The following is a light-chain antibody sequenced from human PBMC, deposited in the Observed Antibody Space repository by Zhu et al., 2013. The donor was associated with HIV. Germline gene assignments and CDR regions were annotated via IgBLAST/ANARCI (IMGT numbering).Light chain of an antibody. J-gene: IGKJ4*01. CDR1: QSVTNNY. CDR2: GAS. CDR3: QQYGSSPLT. Sequence: DIVLTQSPGTLSVSPGDRVTLSCGASQSVTNNYLAWYQQKPGQAPRLLIYGASSRGNGIPDRFSGSGSGTEFSLSISRLEPEDFAVYYCQQYGSSPLTFGGGTTVEIK. V-gene: IGKV3-20*01.